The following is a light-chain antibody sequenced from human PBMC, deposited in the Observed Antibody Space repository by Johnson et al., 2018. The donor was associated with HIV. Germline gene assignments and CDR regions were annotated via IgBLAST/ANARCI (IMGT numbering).Light chain of an antibody. Sequence: QSVLTQPPSVSAAPGQKVTISCFGSDSDIGNNYVSWYQQVPGTAPKLLIYEKNKRPSGIPDRFSASMSGTSATLGITGLQTGDEADYYCGTWDSSLSAGVFGTGAKVTVL. CDR2: EKN. V-gene: IGLV1-51*02. CDR1: DSDIGNNY. J-gene: IGLJ1*01. CDR3: GTWDSSLSAGV.